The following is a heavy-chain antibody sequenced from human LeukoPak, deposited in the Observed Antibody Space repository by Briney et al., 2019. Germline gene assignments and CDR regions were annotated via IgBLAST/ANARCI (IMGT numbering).Heavy chain of an antibody. CDR2: ISGSGGST. D-gene: IGHD3-3*01. CDR1: GFTFSSYA. V-gene: IGHV3-23*01. J-gene: IGHJ6*02. Sequence: PGGSLRLSCAASGFTFSSYAMSWVRQAPGKGLEWVSAISGSGGSTYYADSVKGWFTISRDNSKNTLYLQMNSLRAEDTAVYYCAKEGSDFGVVISPYGMDVWGQGTTVTVSS. CDR3: AKEGSDFGVVISPYGMDV.